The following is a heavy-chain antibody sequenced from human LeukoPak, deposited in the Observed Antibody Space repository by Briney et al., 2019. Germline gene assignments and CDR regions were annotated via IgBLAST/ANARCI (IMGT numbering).Heavy chain of an antibody. CDR3: AKTDSSGYILDY. V-gene: IGHV3-33*06. Sequence: PGRSLRLSCAASGFTFSSYGMHWVRQAPGKGLEWVAVIWYDGSNKYYADSVEGRFTISRDNSKNTLYLQMNSLRAEDTAVYYCAKTDSSGYILDYWGQGTLVTVSS. D-gene: IGHD3-22*01. CDR1: GFTFSSYG. CDR2: IWYDGSNK. J-gene: IGHJ4*02.